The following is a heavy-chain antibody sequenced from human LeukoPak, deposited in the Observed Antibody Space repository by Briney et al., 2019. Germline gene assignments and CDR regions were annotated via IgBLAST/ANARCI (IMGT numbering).Heavy chain of an antibody. J-gene: IGHJ4*02. Sequence: PGGSLRLSCAASGFTFSSYAMSWVRQAPGKGLEWVANIKQDGSERFYVDSVKGRFTISRDNAKNLLYLQMNSLRAEDTAVYHCARDNSYDVLSTFDYWGQGSLVTVSS. D-gene: IGHD3/OR15-3a*01. CDR1: GFTFSSYA. V-gene: IGHV3-7*01. CDR2: IKQDGSER. CDR3: ARDNSYDVLSTFDY.